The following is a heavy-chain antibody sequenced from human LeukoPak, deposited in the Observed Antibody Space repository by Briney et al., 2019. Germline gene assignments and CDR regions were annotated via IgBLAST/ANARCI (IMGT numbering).Heavy chain of an antibody. Sequence: SETLSLTCSVSVGSINSYYWTWIRQSPGKGLEWIGYIHYSGSTNYNPSLKSRVTISVDTSKNQFSLKVSSVTAADTAVYYCARGPGYCTNGVCYKVIYAFDIWGQGTMVTVSS. CDR3: ARGPGYCTNGVCYKVIYAFDI. D-gene: IGHD2-8*01. V-gene: IGHV4-59*01. CDR1: VGSINSYY. J-gene: IGHJ3*02. CDR2: IHYSGST.